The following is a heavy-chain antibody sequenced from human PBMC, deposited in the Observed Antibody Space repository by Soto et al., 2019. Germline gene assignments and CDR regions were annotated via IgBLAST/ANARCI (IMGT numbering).Heavy chain of an antibody. V-gene: IGHV3-9*01. Sequence: EVQLVESGGGLVQPGRSLRLSCAASGFTFDDYAMHWVRQAPGKGLEWVSGISWNSGSIGYADSVKGRFTISRDNAKNSLYLQMNSLRAEDTALYYCAKDIYSYGFIEAFDIWGQGTMVTVSS. CDR3: AKDIYSYGFIEAFDI. CDR2: ISWNSGSI. J-gene: IGHJ3*02. CDR1: GFTFDDYA. D-gene: IGHD5-18*01.